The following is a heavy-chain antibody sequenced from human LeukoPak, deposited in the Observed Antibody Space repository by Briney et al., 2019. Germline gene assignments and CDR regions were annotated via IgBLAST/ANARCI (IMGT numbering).Heavy chain of an antibody. V-gene: IGHV5-10-1*01. CDR2: VDPSDSYT. CDR3: ASLFRDDVFDI. CDR1: GYSFTSYW. Sequence: PGESLRISCKGSGYSFTSYWISWVRQMPGKGLEWMGRVDPSDSYTNYSPSFQGHVSISADKSISTAYLQWRSLKASDIAMYYCASLFRDDVFDIWGQGTMVTVSS. D-gene: IGHD3-10*01. J-gene: IGHJ3*02.